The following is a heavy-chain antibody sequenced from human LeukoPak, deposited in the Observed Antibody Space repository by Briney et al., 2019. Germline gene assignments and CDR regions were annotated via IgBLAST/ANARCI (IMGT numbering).Heavy chain of an antibody. V-gene: IGHV3-30-3*01. D-gene: IGHD5-12*01. J-gene: IGHJ4*02. CDR3: ARATAVYSGYDY. CDR2: ISYDGSNK. Sequence: PGGSLRFSCAASGFTFSSYAMHWVRQAPGKGLEWVAVISYDGSNKYYADSVKGRFTISRDNSKNTLYLQMNSLRAEDTAVYYCARATAVYSGYDYWGQGTLVTVSS. CDR1: GFTFSSYA.